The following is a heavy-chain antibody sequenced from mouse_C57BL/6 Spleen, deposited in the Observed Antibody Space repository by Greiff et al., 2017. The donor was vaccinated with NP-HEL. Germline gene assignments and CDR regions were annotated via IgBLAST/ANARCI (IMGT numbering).Heavy chain of an antibody. CDR3: ARFGLYYGSSYWYFDV. J-gene: IGHJ1*03. V-gene: IGHV1-82*01. Sequence: VKLMESGPELVKPGASVKISCKASGYAFSSSWMNWVKQRPGKGLEWIGRIYPGDGDTNYNGKFKGKATLTADKSSSTAYMQLSSLTSEDSAVYFCARFGLYYGSSYWYFDVWGTGTTVTVSS. CDR2: IYPGDGDT. CDR1: GYAFSSSW. D-gene: IGHD1-1*01.